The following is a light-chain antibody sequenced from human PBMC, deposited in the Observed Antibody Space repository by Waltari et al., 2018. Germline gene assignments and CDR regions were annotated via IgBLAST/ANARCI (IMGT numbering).Light chain of an antibody. V-gene: IGKV2-30*02. CDR1: QSLVHSNGNTY. J-gene: IGKJ2*03. Sequence: DVVMTQSPLSLTITPGQPASISCRSSQSLVHSNGNTYLSWYQQKPGQPLRLLIYKVSNRDSGVPDRFSGSGAGTDFTLKISRVEAEDVGVYYCGQGTHSPYSFGQGTKVESK. CDR3: GQGTHSPYS. CDR2: KVS.